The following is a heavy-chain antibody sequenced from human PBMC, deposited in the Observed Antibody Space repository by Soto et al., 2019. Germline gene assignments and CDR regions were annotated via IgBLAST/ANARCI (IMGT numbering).Heavy chain of an antibody. D-gene: IGHD1-1*01. CDR2: INGAGGDT. CDR3: ARRAGRTGIDY. Sequence: QVQLVQSGAEVKTPGASVRVSCETSGYTFTSNAMQWVRQAPGQRLEWMGWINGAGGDTRYSEKFQGRVTITKDTSANTDYMELSGLSFEDTAVYYCARRAGRTGIDYWGQGTLVTVSS. CDR1: GYTFTSNA. V-gene: IGHV1-3*01. J-gene: IGHJ4*02.